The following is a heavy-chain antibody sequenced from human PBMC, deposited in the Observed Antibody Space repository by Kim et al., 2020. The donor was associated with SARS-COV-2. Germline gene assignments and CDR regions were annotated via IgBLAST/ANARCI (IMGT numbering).Heavy chain of an antibody. J-gene: IGHJ6*02. CDR3: ARDTAAAMDV. Sequence: YDRSVKGRFIVSRENSKNSLYLQINSLKTEDAAVYYCARDTAAAMDVWGQGTTVTVSS. V-gene: IGHV3-72*01. D-gene: IGHD6-25*01.